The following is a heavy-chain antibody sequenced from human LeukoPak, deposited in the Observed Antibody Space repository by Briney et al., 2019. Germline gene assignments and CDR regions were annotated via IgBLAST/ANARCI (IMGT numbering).Heavy chain of an antibody. CDR2: INPSGGST. D-gene: IGHD1-26*01. CDR1: GYTFTSYY. J-gene: IGHJ3*02. CDR3: GANSGSSSAAFDI. V-gene: IGHV1-46*01. Sequence: ASVKVSCKASGYTFTSYYMQWVRQAPGRGLEWMGIINPSGGSTSYAQKFQGRVTMTRDTSTSTVYMELSSLRSEDTAVYYCGANSGSSSAAFDIWGQGTMVTVSS.